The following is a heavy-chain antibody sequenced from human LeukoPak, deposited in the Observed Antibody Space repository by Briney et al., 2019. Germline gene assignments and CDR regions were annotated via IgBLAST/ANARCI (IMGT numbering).Heavy chain of an antibody. J-gene: IGHJ5*02. CDR1: GFTFSSYW. CDR2: IKQDGSEK. D-gene: IGHD2-2*01. Sequence: GGSLRLSCAASGFTFSSYWMSWVRQAPGKGLEWVANIKQDGSEKYYVDSVKGRFTISRDDAKNSLYLQMNSLRAEDTAVYYCARELIVVVPAAQSNWFDPWGQGTLVTVSS. V-gene: IGHV3-7*01. CDR3: ARELIVVVPAAQSNWFDP.